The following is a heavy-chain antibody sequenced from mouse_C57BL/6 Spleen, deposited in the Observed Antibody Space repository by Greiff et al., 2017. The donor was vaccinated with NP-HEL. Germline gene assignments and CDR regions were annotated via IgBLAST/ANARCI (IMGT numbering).Heavy chain of an antibody. V-gene: IGHV1-69*01. D-gene: IGHD1-1*01. Sequence: VQLQQPGAELVMPGASVKLSCKASGYTFTSYWMHWVKQRPGQGLEWIGEIDPSDSYTNYNQKFKGKSTLTVDKSSSTAYMQLSSLTSEDSAVYYCARGELFGDYWGQGTTLTVSS. CDR2: IDPSDSYT. CDR3: ARGELFGDY. CDR1: GYTFTSYW. J-gene: IGHJ2*01.